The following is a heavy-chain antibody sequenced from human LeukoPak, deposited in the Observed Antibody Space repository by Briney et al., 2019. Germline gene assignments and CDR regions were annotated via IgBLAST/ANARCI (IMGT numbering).Heavy chain of an antibody. CDR2: ISSSSSTI. Sequence: GGSLRLSCAASGFTFSSYSMNWVRQAPGKGLEWVSYISSSSSTIYYADSVKGRFTISRDNSKNTLYLQMNSLRAEDTAVYYCAKRAVRGVITEYYYYYYMDVWGKGTTVTVSS. CDR3: AKRAVRGVITEYYYYYYMDV. D-gene: IGHD3-10*01. CDR1: GFTFSSYS. V-gene: IGHV3-48*01. J-gene: IGHJ6*03.